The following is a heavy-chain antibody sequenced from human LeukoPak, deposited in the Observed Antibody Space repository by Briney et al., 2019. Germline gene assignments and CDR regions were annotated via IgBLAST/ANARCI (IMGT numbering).Heavy chain of an antibody. CDR2: MNPNSGNT. CDR1: GYTFTTYD. Sequence: ASVKVSCKASGYTFTTYDINWVRQATGQGLEWMGWMNPNSGNTGYAQKFQGRVTMARNTSISTAYMELRSLRSEDTAVYYCARGPNKSDGGNSGSAWFDPWGQGTLVTVSS. J-gene: IGHJ5*02. D-gene: IGHD4-23*01. V-gene: IGHV1-8*01. CDR3: ARGPNKSDGGNSGSAWFDP.